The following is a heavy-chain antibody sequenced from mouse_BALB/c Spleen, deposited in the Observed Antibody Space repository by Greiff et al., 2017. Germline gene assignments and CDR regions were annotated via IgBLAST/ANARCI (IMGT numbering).Heavy chain of an antibody. V-gene: IGHV5-17*02. Sequence: EVKLMESGGGLVQPGGSRKLSCAASGFTFSSFGMHWVRQAPEKGLEWVAYISSGSSTIYYADTVKGRFTISRDNPKNTLFLQMTSLRSEDTAMYYCARGVYGNYAMDYWGQGTSVTVSS. CDR2: ISSGSSTI. D-gene: IGHD2-1*01. CDR1: GFTFSSFG. J-gene: IGHJ4*01. CDR3: ARGVYGNYAMDY.